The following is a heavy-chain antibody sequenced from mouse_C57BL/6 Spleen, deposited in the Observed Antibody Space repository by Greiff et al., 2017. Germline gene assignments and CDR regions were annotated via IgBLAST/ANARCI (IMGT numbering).Heavy chain of an antibody. CDR3: ARDCYYYAMDY. CDR1: GYTFTSYW. CDR2: INPSNGGT. Sequence: QVQLQQPGTELVKPGASVKLSCKASGYTFTSYWMHWVKQRPGQGLEWIGNINPSNGGTNYNEKFKSKATLTVYQSSSTAYTQLSSLTSEDSAVYYCARDCYYYAMDYWGQGTSVTVSS. V-gene: IGHV1-53*01. J-gene: IGHJ4*01.